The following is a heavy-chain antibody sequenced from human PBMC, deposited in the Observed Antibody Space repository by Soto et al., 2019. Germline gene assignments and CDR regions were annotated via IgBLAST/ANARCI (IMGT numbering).Heavy chain of an antibody. D-gene: IGHD3-3*01. CDR3: ARDLRFLGVGFDY. Sequence: QVQLVQSGAEVKKPGASVKVSCTASGYTFSSYGISWVRQAPGLRLEWMGWISAYNGNTNYAQKLQGRVTMTTDTSTSTAYMEQSSLRSDDTAVYYCARDLRFLGVGFDYWGQGTLVTVSS. J-gene: IGHJ4*02. V-gene: IGHV1-18*04. CDR2: ISAYNGNT. CDR1: GYTFSSYG.